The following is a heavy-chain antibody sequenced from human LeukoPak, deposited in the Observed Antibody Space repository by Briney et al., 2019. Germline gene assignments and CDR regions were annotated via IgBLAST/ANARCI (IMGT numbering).Heavy chain of an antibody. Sequence: ASVKVSCKASGYTFTGYYMHWVRQAPGQVLEWMGWINPNSGGTNYAQKFQGRVTMTRDTSISTAYMELSRLRSDDTAVYYCARSYDLLTGYYPSYYYYYGMDVWGQGTTVTVSS. CDR2: INPNSGGT. D-gene: IGHD3-9*01. J-gene: IGHJ6*02. V-gene: IGHV1-2*02. CDR1: GYTFTGYY. CDR3: ARSYDLLTGYYPSYYYYYGMDV.